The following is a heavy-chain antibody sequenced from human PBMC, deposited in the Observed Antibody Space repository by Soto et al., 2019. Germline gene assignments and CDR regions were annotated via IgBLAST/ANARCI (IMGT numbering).Heavy chain of an antibody. Sequence: GGSLRLSCAASGFTFSSYAMSWVRQAPGKGLEWVSGISASGGRTYYADSVKGRFTISRDNSKNTMYLQMNSLSADDTAVYYCVKSRGGNNFDFFDWGQGALVTVSS. J-gene: IGHJ4*02. CDR1: GFTFSSYA. CDR3: VKSRGGNNFDFFD. CDR2: ISASGGRT. D-gene: IGHD5-12*01. V-gene: IGHV3-23*01.